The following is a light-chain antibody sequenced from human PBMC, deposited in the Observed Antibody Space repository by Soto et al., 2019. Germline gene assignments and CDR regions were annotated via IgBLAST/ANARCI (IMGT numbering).Light chain of an antibody. Sequence: EIVMTQSPVTLSVSPGERATLSCRASQSVSSNLAWYQQKCGQAPRLLIYGASTRATGIPARFSGNGSGTEFTLTFSSRQSVDFAIYYCQQYNNWPPYTFGQGTKLEIK. CDR3: QQYNNWPPYT. CDR2: GAS. CDR1: QSVSSN. V-gene: IGKV3-15*01. J-gene: IGKJ2*01.